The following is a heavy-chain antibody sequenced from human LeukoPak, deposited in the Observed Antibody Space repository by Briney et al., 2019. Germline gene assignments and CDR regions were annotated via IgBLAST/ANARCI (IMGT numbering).Heavy chain of an antibody. J-gene: IGHJ4*02. D-gene: IGHD6-13*01. CDR1: GGSISSSSYY. CDR3: ARHDSRDY. V-gene: IGHV4-39*01. Sequence: PSETLSLTCSVYGGSISSSSYYWGWIRQPPGKGLEWIGSIYYSGSTYYNPSLKSRVTISVDTSKNQFSLKLSSVTAADTAVYYCARHDSRDYWGQGTLVTVSS. CDR2: IYYSGST.